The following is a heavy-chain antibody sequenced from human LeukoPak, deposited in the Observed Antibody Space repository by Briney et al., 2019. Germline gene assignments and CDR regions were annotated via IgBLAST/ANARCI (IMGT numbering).Heavy chain of an antibody. V-gene: IGHV1-2*02. J-gene: IGHJ6*02. CDR1: GYTFTGYY. CDR3: ARGSITIFGVVIIQDYGMDV. D-gene: IGHD3-3*01. Sequence: ASVKVSCKASGYTFTGYYMHWVRQAPGQGLEWVGWINPNSGGTNYAQKFQGRVTMTRDTSISTAYMELSRLRSDDTAVYYCARGSITIFGVVIIQDYGMDVWGQGTTVTVSS. CDR2: INPNSGGT.